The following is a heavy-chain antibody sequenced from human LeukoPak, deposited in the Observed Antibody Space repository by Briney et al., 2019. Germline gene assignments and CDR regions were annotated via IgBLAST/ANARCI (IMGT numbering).Heavy chain of an antibody. CDR1: GFTFSSYG. V-gene: IGHV3-23*01. CDR2: ISGSGGST. Sequence: GGTLRLSCAASGFTFSSYGMSWVRQAPGKGLEWVSAISGSGGSTYYADSVKGRFTISRDNSKNTVYLQMNSLRAEDTAVYYCAKGGVYSGYAFDPWGQGTLVTVSS. CDR3: AKGGVYSGYAFDP. D-gene: IGHD5-12*01. J-gene: IGHJ5*02.